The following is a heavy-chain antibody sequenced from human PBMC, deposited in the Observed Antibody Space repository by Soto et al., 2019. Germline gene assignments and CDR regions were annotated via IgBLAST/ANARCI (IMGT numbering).Heavy chain of an antibody. J-gene: IGHJ4*02. CDR3: AKHWGTPAPDDY. Sequence: EVPLLESGGGLVQPGGSLRLSCAGSGFTFNTYAMTWVRQAPGKGLEWVSMISDSGSTYYSGSVRGRFTISRDNSKSTLYLHLNSLSADDTAIYYCAKHWGTPAPDDYWGQGTLVTVSS. CDR1: GFTFNTYA. CDR2: ISDSGST. V-gene: IGHV3-23*01. D-gene: IGHD6-13*01.